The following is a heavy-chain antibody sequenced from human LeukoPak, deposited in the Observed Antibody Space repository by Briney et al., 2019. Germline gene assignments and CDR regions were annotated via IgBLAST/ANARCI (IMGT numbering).Heavy chain of an antibody. CDR2: ISYDGSNK. CDR1: GFTFSSYG. V-gene: IGHV3-30*18. J-gene: IGHJ4*02. Sequence: GGSLRLSCAASGFTFSSYGMHWVRQAPGKGLEWVAVISYDGSNKYYADSVKGRFTISRDNSKNTLYLQMNSLRAEDTAVYYCAKVSGSYVNDYWGQGILVTVSS. D-gene: IGHD1-26*01. CDR3: AKVSGSYVNDY.